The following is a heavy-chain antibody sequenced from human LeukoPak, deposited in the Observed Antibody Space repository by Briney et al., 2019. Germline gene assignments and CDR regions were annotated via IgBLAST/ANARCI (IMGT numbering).Heavy chain of an antibody. D-gene: IGHD6-19*01. Sequence: GGSLRLSCAASGFTFSSYTMNWVRQAPGKGLEWVSSISSNSTYIYSADSVKGRFTISRDNAKNSLYLQMNSLRAEDTAVYYCARDMSYSSGWSDYWGQGTLVTVSS. J-gene: IGHJ4*02. CDR2: ISSNSTYI. V-gene: IGHV3-21*01. CDR1: GFTFSSYT. CDR3: ARDMSYSSGWSDY.